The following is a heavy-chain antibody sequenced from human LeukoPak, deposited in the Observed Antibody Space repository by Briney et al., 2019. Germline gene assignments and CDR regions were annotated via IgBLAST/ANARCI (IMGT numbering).Heavy chain of an antibody. V-gene: IGHV1-69*04. CDR1: GGTFSTYA. J-gene: IGHJ4*02. CDR3: ARGEAEVGANDY. CDR2: IIPILGIA. Sequence: SVKVSFTASGGTFSTYAISWVRQAPGQGLEWMGRIIPILGIANYAQKFQGRVTITADKSTSTAYMELSSLRSEDTAVYYCARGEAEVGANDYWGQGTLVTVSS. D-gene: IGHD1-26*01.